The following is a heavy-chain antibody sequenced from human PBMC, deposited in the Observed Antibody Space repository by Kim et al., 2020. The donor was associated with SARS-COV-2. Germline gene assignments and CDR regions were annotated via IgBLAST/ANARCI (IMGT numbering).Heavy chain of an antibody. D-gene: IGHD3-10*01. V-gene: IGHV1-8*01. Sequence: ASVKVSCKASGYTFTSYDINFFFFFILHFFEWMGWMNPNSGNTGYAQKFQCRVTMTRNTSISTAYMELSSLRSEDTAVYYCARGLLVRGVFYYYYYMDVWGKGTTVTVSS. CDR2: MNPNSGNT. J-gene: IGHJ6*03. CDR3: ARGLLVRGVFYYYYYMDV. CDR1: GYTFTSYD.